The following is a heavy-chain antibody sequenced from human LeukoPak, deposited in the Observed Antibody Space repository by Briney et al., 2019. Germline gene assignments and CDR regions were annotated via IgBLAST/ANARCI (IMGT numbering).Heavy chain of an antibody. CDR1: GGSFSGYY. D-gene: IGHD3-3*01. J-gene: IGHJ4*02. CDR3: ARGRVFDY. V-gene: IGHV4-34*01. CDR2: INHSGST. Sequence: SETLSLTCAVYGGSFSGYYWSWIRQPPGEGLEWIGEINHSGSTNYNPSLKSRVTISVDTSKNQFSLKLSSVTAADTAVYYCARGRVFDYWGQGTLVTASS.